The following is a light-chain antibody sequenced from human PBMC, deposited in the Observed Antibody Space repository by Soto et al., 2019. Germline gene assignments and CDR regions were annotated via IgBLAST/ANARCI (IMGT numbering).Light chain of an antibody. J-gene: IGKJ1*01. CDR1: QSVSSSY. Sequence: EIVLTQSQGTLSFAPGERATLYCRASQSVSSSYLAWYQQKPGQAPRLLIYGASSRATGIPDRFSGSGSGTDVTLTISRLEPEDGAVYYCQQYGSSQWTVGQGPKLNI. CDR3: QQYGSSQWT. CDR2: GAS. V-gene: IGKV3-20*01.